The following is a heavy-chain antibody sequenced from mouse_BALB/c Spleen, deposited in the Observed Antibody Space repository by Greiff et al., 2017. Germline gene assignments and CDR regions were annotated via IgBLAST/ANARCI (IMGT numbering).Heavy chain of an antibody. CDR3: ARGGVTTATAMDY. D-gene: IGHD1-2*01. J-gene: IGHJ4*01. V-gene: IGHV5-6-5*01. CDR2: ISSGGST. CDR1: GFTFSSYA. Sequence: EVHLVESGGGLVKPGGSLKLSCAASGFTFSSYAMSWVRQTPEKRLEWVASISSGGSTYYPDSVKGRFTISRDNARNILYLQMSSLRSEDTAMYYCARGGVTTATAMDYWGQGTSVTVSS.